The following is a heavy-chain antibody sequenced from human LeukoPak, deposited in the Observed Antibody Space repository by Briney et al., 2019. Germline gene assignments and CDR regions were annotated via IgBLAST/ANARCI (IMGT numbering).Heavy chain of an antibody. Sequence: GGSLRLSCAASGFASGFTFSDYAVSRVRQAPGKGPEWVASVNGRGATTYYADSVRGRFTISRDNSKNTVYLQMISLGADDTAVYFCAKAPATGEGYYFYYMDVWGKGTTVTVSS. V-gene: IGHV3-23*01. CDR3: AKAPATGEGYYFYYMDV. CDR2: VNGRGATT. J-gene: IGHJ6*03. D-gene: IGHD7-27*01. CDR1: GFTFSDYA.